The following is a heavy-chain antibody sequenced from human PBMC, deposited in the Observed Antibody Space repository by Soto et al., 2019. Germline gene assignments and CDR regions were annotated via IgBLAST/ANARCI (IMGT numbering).Heavy chain of an antibody. CDR2: ISWNSGSI. CDR1: GFTFDDHA. Sequence: ELQLVESGGGLVQPGRSLRLSCAASGFTFDDHAMHWVRQAPGKGLEWVSGISWNSGSIGYADSVRGRFTISRDNAKNCLYLQMNSLRPEDTALYYCAMDIAGGGYSGYDGFGFSGMEVWGQGTTVTVSS. CDR3: AMDIAGGGYSGYDGFGFSGMEV. V-gene: IGHV3-9*01. D-gene: IGHD5-12*01. J-gene: IGHJ6*02.